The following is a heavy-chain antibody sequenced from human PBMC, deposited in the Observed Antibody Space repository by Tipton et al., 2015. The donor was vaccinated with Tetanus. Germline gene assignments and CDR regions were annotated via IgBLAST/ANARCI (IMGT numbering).Heavy chain of an antibody. CDR1: GGSISSYY. D-gene: IGHD2-15*01. J-gene: IGHJ5*02. Sequence: TLPLTCTVSGGSISSYYWSWIRQPPGKGLEWIGYIYYSGSTNYNPSLKSRVTISVDTSKNQFSLKLSSVTAADTAVYYCARRRYCSGGSCYSGEGWFDPWGQGTLVTVSS. CDR2: IYYSGST. CDR3: ARRRYCSGGSCYSGEGWFDP. V-gene: IGHV4-59*08.